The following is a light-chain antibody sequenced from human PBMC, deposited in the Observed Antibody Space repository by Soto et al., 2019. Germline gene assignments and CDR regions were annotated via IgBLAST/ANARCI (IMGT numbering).Light chain of an antibody. V-gene: IGKV3-15*01. CDR1: QSIRSN. J-gene: IGKJ5*01. CDR2: GAS. CDR3: QQYNNWPAIT. Sequence: EIVMTQSPATLSVSPGEGVTLSCRASQSIRSNLAWYQQKPGQAPRLLIYGASTRATGIPARFSGSGSGTEFTLTISSLQSEDFAVYYCQQYNNWPAITFGQGTRLEIK.